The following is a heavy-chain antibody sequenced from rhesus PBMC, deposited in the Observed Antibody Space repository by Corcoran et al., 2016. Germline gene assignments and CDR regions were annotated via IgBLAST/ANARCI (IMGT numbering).Heavy chain of an antibody. CDR2: ISGSSGST. CDR1: GGSISSINW. D-gene: IGHD4-23*01. V-gene: IGHV4S19*01. CDR3: ARASRDTVTTIFDY. Sequence: QVQLQESGPGLVKPSETLSLTCAVSGGSISSINWWSWIRQPPGKGLEWIGYISGSSGSTYYNPSLKSRVTISKDTSKNQFSLKLSSVTAADTAVYYCARASRDTVTTIFDYWGQGVLVTVSS. J-gene: IGHJ4*01.